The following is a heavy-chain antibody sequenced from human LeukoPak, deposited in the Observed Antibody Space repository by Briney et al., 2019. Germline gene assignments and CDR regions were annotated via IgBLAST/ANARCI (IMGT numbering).Heavy chain of an antibody. V-gene: IGHV3-23*01. J-gene: IGHJ3*02. Sequence: GGALRLSCAASGFTFSSYGMSWVRQAPGKGLEWVSGISGSGGSTYYADSVKGRFTISRDNSKSTLYLQMNSLRAEYTAVYYCAKYYNSGWGNAFDIWGQGTMVTVSS. CDR2: ISGSGGST. CDR1: GFTFSSYG. CDR3: AKYYNSGWGNAFDI. D-gene: IGHD6-19*01.